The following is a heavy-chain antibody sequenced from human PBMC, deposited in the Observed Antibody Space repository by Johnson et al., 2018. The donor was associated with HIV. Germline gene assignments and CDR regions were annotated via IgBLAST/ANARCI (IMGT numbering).Heavy chain of an antibody. CDR2: ISWNSGSI. V-gene: IGHV3-9*01. D-gene: IGHD6-6*01. CDR1: GFTFDDYA. J-gene: IGHJ3*02. Sequence: LVESGGGLVQPGRSLRLSCAASGFTFDDYAMHWVRQAPGKGLDWVSGISWNSGSIDYADSVKARFTISRDSSKNTLYLQMNSLRAEDTALYYCAKGGIATRFFDIWGQGTMVTVSS. CDR3: AKGGIATRFFDI.